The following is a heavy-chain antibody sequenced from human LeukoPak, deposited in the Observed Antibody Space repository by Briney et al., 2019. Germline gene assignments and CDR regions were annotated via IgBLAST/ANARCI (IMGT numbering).Heavy chain of an antibody. J-gene: IGHJ4*02. D-gene: IGHD1-26*01. V-gene: IGHV3-23*01. Sequence: GGSLRLSCAASGFTFSNYAMDWVRQAPGKGLEWVSAISTGGDRAYYADSVKGRFTTSRDNSKNTLYLQMNSLRAEDTAVYYCAKTYSFGSWELLPLDYWGQGTLVTVSS. CDR2: ISTGGDRA. CDR1: GFTFSNYA. CDR3: AKTYSFGSWELLPLDY.